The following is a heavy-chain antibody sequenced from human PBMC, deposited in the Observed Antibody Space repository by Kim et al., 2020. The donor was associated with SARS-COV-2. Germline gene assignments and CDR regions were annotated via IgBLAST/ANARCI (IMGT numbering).Heavy chain of an antibody. V-gene: IGHV1-18*01. D-gene: IGHD6-19*01. J-gene: IGHJ5*02. CDR2: ISAYNGNT. Sequence: ASVKVSCKASGYTFTSYGISWVRQAPGQGLEWMGWISAYNGNTNYAQKLQGRVTMTTDTSTSTAYMELRSLRSDDTAVYYCAREPVSTVAHGSWFDPWGQGTLVTVSS. CDR3: AREPVSTVAHGSWFDP. CDR1: GYTFTSYG.